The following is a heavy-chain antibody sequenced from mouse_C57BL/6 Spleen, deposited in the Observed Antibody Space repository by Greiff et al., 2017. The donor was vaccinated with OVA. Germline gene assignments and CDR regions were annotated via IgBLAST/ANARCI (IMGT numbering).Heavy chain of an antibody. J-gene: IGHJ3*01. CDR2: IYPGSGNT. V-gene: IGHV1-76*01. D-gene: IGHD1-1*01. CDR3: ARGGGSSYPAWFAY. CDR1: GYTFTDYY. Sequence: QVQLQQSGAELVRPGASVKLSCKASGYTFTDYYINWVKQRPGQGLEWIARIYPGSGNTYYNEKFKGKATLTAEKSSSTAYMQLSSLTSEDSAVYFCARGGGSSYPAWFAYWGQGTLVTVSA.